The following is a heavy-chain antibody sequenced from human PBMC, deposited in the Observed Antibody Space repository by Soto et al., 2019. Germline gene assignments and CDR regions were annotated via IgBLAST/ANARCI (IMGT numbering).Heavy chain of an antibody. D-gene: IGHD3-3*01. CDR1: GGPFSSYA. J-gene: IGHJ6*02. CDR2: IIPIFGTA. V-gene: IGHV1-69*13. Sequence: ASLKLSCKASGGPFSSYAISWVRQAPGQGLEWMGGIIPIFGTANYAQKFQGRVTITADESTSTAYMELSSLRSEDTAVYYCARGERITIRNYYYYYGMDVWGQGTTVTVSS. CDR3: ARGERITIRNYYYYYGMDV.